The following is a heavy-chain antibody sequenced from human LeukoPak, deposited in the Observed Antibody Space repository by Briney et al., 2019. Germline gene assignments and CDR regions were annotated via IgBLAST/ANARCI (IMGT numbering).Heavy chain of an antibody. J-gene: IGHJ4*02. CDR1: GFTFSSYS. CDR2: ISSSGSAI. Sequence: GGSLRLSCAASGFTFSSYSMNWFRQAPGKGLEWVSHISSSGSAIYYPDSVKGRFTVSRDNAKNSLYLQMNSLRAEDTAVYYCARASYFYDSRDEGCLGYWGQGTLVFVSS. V-gene: IGHV3-48*04. D-gene: IGHD3-22*01. CDR3: ARASYFYDSRDEGCLGY.